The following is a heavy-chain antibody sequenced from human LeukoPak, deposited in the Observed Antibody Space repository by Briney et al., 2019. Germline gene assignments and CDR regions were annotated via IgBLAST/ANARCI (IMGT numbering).Heavy chain of an antibody. CDR1: GSTFSSYW. D-gene: IGHD3-22*01. CDR2: INSDGSST. V-gene: IGHV3-74*01. Sequence: GGSLRLSCAASGSTFSSYWMHWVRQAPGKGLVWVSRINSDGSSTSYADSVKGRFTISRDNAKNTLYLQMNSLRAEDTAVYYCARDAPSYYDRPGSAFDIWGQGTMVTVSS. J-gene: IGHJ3*02. CDR3: ARDAPSYYDRPGSAFDI.